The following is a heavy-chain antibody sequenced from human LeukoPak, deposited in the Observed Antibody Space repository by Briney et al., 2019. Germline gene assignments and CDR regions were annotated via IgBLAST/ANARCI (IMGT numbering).Heavy chain of an antibody. Sequence: GGSLRLSCAASGFPFSNYWMHWVRQAPGKGLVWVSRVNSDGSTTNYADSVKGRFTISRDNAENTLYMRMNSLRPEDTAVYYCARGYYSNRRFDSWGQGTLVTVSS. V-gene: IGHV3-74*01. CDR3: ARGYYSNRRFDS. CDR2: VNSDGSTT. J-gene: IGHJ4*02. CDR1: GFPFSNYW. D-gene: IGHD6-13*01.